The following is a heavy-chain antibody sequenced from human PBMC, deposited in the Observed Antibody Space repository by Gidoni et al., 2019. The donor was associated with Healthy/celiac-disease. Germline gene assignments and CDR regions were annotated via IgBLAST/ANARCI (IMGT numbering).Heavy chain of an antibody. CDR3: ARVRQLELLYWFDP. CDR1: GFTGRSNY. V-gene: IGHV3-53*01. J-gene: IGHJ5*02. CDR2: IYSGGST. D-gene: IGHD1-7*01. Sequence: EVQLVESGGGLIQPGGSLRLYCAASGFTGRSNYMSCVRQAPGKGLEWFSVIYSGGSTYYADSVKGRFTISRDNSKNTLYLQMNSLRAEDTAVYYCARVRQLELLYWFDPWGQGTLVTVSS.